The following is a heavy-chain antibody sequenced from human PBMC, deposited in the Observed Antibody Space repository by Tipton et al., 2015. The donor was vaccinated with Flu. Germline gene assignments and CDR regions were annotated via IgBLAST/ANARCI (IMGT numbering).Heavy chain of an antibody. D-gene: IGHD3-3*01. V-gene: IGHV4-61*02. CDR3: ARGGLGDITIFGVVSSAYYYYGMDV. CDR2: IYTSGST. J-gene: IGHJ6*02. Sequence: TLSLTCTVSGGSVSSGGYYWSWIRQPAGKGLEWIGRIYTSGSTNYNPPLKSRVTISVDTSKNQLSLKLSSVTAADTAVYYCARGGLGDITIFGVVSSAYYYYGMDVWGQGTTVTVSS. CDR1: GGSVSSGGYY.